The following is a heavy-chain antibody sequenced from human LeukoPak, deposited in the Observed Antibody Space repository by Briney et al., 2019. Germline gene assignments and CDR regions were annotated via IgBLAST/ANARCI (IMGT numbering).Heavy chain of an antibody. V-gene: IGHV5-51*01. CDR3: ARLGYCSRSTCYAFDY. J-gene: IGHJ4*02. Sequence: GESLKISCKRSGYTFTSYWIGWVRQMPGKGLEWMGIIYPGDSDTRSSPSFQGQFTMSADKSITTAYLQWSRLKASDTAMYYCARLGYCSRSTCYAFDYWGQGTLVTVSS. CDR1: GYTFTSYW. CDR2: IYPGDSDT. D-gene: IGHD2-2*01.